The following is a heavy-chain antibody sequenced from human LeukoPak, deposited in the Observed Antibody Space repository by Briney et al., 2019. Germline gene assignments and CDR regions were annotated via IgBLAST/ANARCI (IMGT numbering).Heavy chain of an antibody. J-gene: IGHJ4*02. Sequence: GGSLRLSCAASGFTFSSYSMNWVRQAPGKGLEWVSSISSSSSYIYYADSVKGRFTISRDNAKNSLYLQMNSLRAEDTALYYCAKDSVYGSGSYYNNYFDYWGQGTLVTVSS. D-gene: IGHD3-10*01. CDR3: AKDSVYGSGSYYNNYFDY. CDR2: ISSSSSYI. CDR1: GFTFSSYS. V-gene: IGHV3-21*04.